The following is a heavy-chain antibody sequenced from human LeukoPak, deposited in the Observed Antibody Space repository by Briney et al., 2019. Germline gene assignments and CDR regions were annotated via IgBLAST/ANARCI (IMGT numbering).Heavy chain of an antibody. Sequence: GGSLGLSSAAAGVTLSIYDMHCVRKVTGKGLEWASVIGTAGDTYYAGSVQGRFTISRENAKNSLYLQMNSLRAGDTAVYYCARVTGTYFDYWGERTLVIVSS. CDR1: GVTLSIYD. CDR2: IGTAGDT. D-gene: IGHD3-9*01. CDR3: ARVTGTYFDY. V-gene: IGHV3-13*01. J-gene: IGHJ4*02.